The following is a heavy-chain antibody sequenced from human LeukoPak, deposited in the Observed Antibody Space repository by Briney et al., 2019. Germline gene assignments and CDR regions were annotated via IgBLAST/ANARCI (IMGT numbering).Heavy chain of an antibody. J-gene: IGHJ4*02. Sequence: GGSLRLSCAASGFTVVTNYINWVRQPPGKGLEWVSVIYSGGSKYYADSVKGRFTTSRDNSKNTVYLQMNSLRAEDTALYYCAKDFHGDFPYFFDYWGQGTLVTVSS. V-gene: IGHV3-53*01. CDR1: GFTVVTNY. CDR3: AKDFHGDFPYFFDY. CDR2: IYSGGSK.